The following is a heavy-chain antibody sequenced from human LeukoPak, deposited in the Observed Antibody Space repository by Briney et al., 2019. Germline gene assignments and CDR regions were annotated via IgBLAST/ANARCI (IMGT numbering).Heavy chain of an antibody. Sequence: PGGSLRLPCAASGFTFSSYGMHWVRQAPGKGLEWVSAISGSGGTTFYADSVKGRFTVSRDNSKNTLYLQMNSLRAEDTAVYFCAKKVTEGYWGQGTLVTVSS. CDR1: GFTFSSYG. V-gene: IGHV3-23*01. CDR3: AKKVTEGY. D-gene: IGHD2-21*02. J-gene: IGHJ4*02. CDR2: ISGSGGTT.